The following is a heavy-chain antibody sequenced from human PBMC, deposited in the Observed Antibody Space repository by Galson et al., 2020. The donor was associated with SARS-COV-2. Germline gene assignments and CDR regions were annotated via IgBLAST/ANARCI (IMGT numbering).Heavy chain of an antibody. V-gene: IGHV3-33*03. Sequence: PGGSLRLSCEASGFTFSNYGMHWVRQAPGEGLEWVAVIWFDGSKKDYVDSVKGRFTISRDNSKNTLYLQMNNLRTEDTAVYYCAISNGREVRQIITPFSLWGQGTLVTVSS. J-gene: IGHJ4*02. CDR2: IWFDGSKK. D-gene: IGHD3-10*01. CDR3: AISNGREVRQIITPFSL. CDR1: GFTFSNYG.